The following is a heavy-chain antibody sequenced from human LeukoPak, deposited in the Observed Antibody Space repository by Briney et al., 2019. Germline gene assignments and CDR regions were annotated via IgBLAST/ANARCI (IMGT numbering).Heavy chain of an antibody. CDR1: GFTVSSNY. CDR2: IKSKTDGGTT. J-gene: IGHJ6*03. CDR3: ARDPGFSLTFYYMDV. Sequence: GGSLRLSCAASGFTVSSNYMSWVRQAPGKGLEWVGRIKSKTDGGTTDYAAPVKGRFTISRDDSKNTLYLQMNNLRAEDSAIYFCARDPGFSLTFYYMDVWGTGTTVTISS. V-gene: IGHV3-15*01. D-gene: IGHD3-10*01.